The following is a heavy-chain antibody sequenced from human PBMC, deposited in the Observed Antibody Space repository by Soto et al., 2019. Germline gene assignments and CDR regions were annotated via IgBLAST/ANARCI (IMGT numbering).Heavy chain of an antibody. CDR3: ARATTVTFMDV. J-gene: IGHJ6*03. D-gene: IGHD4-4*01. CDR2: MNPNSGNT. Sequence: ASVQVSCKASGYTFTSYDINWVRQATGQGLEWMGWMNPNSGNTGYAQKFQGRVTMTRNTSISTAYMELSSLRSEDTAVYCCARATTVTFMDVWGKGTTVTVSS. V-gene: IGHV1-8*01. CDR1: GYTFTSYD.